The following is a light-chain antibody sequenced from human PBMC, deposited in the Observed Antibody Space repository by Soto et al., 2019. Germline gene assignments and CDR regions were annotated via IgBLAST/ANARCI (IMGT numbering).Light chain of an antibody. CDR3: CSYAGSPHYV. J-gene: IGLJ1*01. Sequence: QSALTQPRSVSGSPGQSVTISCTGTSSDVGGYNYVSWYQQHPGKAPKLMIYDVSKRPSGVPDRFSGSKSGNTASLTISGLQAEGEADYYCCSYAGSPHYVFGTGTKVTV. CDR2: DVS. CDR1: SSDVGGYNY. V-gene: IGLV2-11*01.